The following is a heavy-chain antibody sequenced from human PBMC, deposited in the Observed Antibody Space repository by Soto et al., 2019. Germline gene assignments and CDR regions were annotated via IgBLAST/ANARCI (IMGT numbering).Heavy chain of an antibody. CDR3: AKSLNINWKNWFDP. D-gene: IGHD1-1*01. V-gene: IGHV3-23*01. CDR1: GFPFGSSA. Sequence: EVQILESGGGLVQPGGSLRLSCEASGFPFGSSAMNWVRQPPGKGLEWVSVISGSDGRTYYADSVKGRFTISRDNSKNTLYLDMNSLRAEDTAVYYCAKSLNINWKNWFDPWGQGTLVTVSS. CDR2: ISGSDGRT. J-gene: IGHJ5*02.